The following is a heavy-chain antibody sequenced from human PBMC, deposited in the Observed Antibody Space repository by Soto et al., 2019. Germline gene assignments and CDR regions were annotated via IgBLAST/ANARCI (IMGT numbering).Heavy chain of an antibody. D-gene: IGHD2-15*01. CDR2: IYYSGST. V-gene: IGHV4-59*01. CDR3: ARGWGYCSGGSCYSDAFDI. CDR1: GGSISSYY. J-gene: IGHJ3*02. Sequence: QVQLQESGPGLVKPSETLSLTCTVSGGSISSYYWSWIRQPPGQGLEWIGYIYYSGSTNYNPSLTSRVTRSVVTSKNQCSLRLSSVTAADTAVYYCARGWGYCSGGSCYSDAFDIWGQGTMVTVSS.